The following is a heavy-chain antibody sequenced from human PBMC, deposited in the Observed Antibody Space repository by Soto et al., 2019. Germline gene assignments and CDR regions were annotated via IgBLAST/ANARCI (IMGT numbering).Heavy chain of an antibody. V-gene: IGHV3-72*01. CDR1: GFTLSDHY. D-gene: IGHD7-27*01. CDR2: TRNKVNDYTT. Sequence: PGGSLRLSCAASGFTLSDHYMDWVRQAPGKGLEWVGRTRNKVNDYTTEYAASVKGRFTISRDGSENSLFLQMNSLNTDDTAVYYCTRGAGEHQKLEGYYYGLDVWGLVTTVTVSS. CDR3: TRGAGEHQKLEGYYYGLDV. J-gene: IGHJ6*02.